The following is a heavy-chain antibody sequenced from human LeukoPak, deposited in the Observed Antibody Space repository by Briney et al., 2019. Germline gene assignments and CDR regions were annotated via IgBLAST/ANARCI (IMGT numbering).Heavy chain of an antibody. V-gene: IGHV3-23*01. CDR3: AKRFTGGCKAFDY. Sequence: GGPLRLSCAASGFTFSNHVMSWVRQAPGKGLEWVSGISDSGGTISYADSVKGRFTISRVNSKNTLYLQMNSLRPDDTAVYYCAKRFTGGCKAFDYWGQGTLVTVSS. CDR2: ISDSGGTI. J-gene: IGHJ4*02. CDR1: GFTFSNHV. D-gene: IGHD7-27*01.